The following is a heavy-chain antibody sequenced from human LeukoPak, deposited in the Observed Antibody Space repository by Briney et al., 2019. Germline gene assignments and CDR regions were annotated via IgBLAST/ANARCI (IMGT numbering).Heavy chain of an antibody. CDR1: GGSITSGGFY. Sequence: SETLSLTCSVSGGSITSGGFYWSWIRQHPGQGLEWIGYIHNSGSTYYNPSLQSRAIISLDTSKSQFSLQLNSVTAADTAVYYCARGGGFGSPPGYWGQGTLVTVSS. CDR3: ARGGGFGSPPGY. D-gene: IGHD3-10*01. V-gene: IGHV4-31*03. J-gene: IGHJ4*02. CDR2: IHNSGST.